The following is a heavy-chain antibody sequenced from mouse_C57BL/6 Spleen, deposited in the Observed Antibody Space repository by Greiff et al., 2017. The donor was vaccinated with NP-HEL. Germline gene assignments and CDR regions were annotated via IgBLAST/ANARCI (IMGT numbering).Heavy chain of an antibody. CDR2: IRHKANGYTT. D-gene: IGHD2-1*01. CDR3: ARIYYGNAYAMDY. J-gene: IGHJ4*01. Sequence: EVKLMESGGGLVQPGGSLSLSCAASGFTFTDYYMSWVSQPPGTALAWLGFIRHKANGYTTEYNAYVKGRFTISRDNSQSILYLQMNALRAEDSATYYCARIYYGNAYAMDYWGQGTSVTVSS. CDR1: GFTFTDYY. V-gene: IGHV7-3*01.